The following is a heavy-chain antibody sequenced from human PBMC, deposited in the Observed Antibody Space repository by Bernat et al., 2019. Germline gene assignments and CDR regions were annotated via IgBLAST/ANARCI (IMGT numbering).Heavy chain of an antibody. CDR2: IIPIFGTA. CDR1: GGTFSSYA. CDR3: ARVRWYYGSGSYQYNWFDP. D-gene: IGHD3-10*01. J-gene: IGHJ5*02. Sequence: QVQLVQSGAEVKKPGSSVKVSCKASGGTFSSYAISWVRQAPGQGLEWMGGIIPIFGTANYAQKFQGRLRITADESTSTAYMELSSLRSEDTAVYYCARVRWYYGSGSYQYNWFDPWGQGTLVTVSS. V-gene: IGHV1-69*01.